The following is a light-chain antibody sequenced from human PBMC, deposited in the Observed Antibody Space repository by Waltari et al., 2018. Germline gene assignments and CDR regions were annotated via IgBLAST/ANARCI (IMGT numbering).Light chain of an antibody. CDR2: GAS. CDR1: QGIRDD. CDR3: LQHNTYPIT. V-gene: IGKV1-17*01. Sequence: DIQMTQSPSSLSASVGDRVTITCRASQGIRDDLGWYQQKPGQPPKRLIYGASNLQSWVPLRFSGSGSGTEFTLTISSLQPEDSAIYYCLQHNTYPITFDPGTKVEIK. J-gene: IGKJ3*01.